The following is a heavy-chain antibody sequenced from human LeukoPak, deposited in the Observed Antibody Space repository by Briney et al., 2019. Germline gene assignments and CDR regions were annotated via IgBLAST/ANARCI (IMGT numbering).Heavy chain of an antibody. CDR1: GGSISSGDYY. CDR2: MYYSGST. V-gene: IGHV4-30-4*01. D-gene: IGHD3-22*01. Sequence: SETLSLTCTVSGGSISSGDYYWSWIRQPPGKGLEWIAYMYYSGSTYYNPSLKSRVTMSADTSKNQLSLKLSSVTAADTAVYYCARPYYYDSRIDPWGQGILVSVSS. J-gene: IGHJ5*02. CDR3: ARPYYYDSRIDP.